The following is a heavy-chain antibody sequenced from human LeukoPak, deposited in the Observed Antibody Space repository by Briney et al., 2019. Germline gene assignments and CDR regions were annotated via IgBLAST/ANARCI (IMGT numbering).Heavy chain of an antibody. CDR2: ISTDGSYK. D-gene: IGHD3-16*01. J-gene: IGHJ2*01. Sequence: SGGSLRLSCAVSGFTFSSFPLHWVRQAPGKGLEWVAAISTDGSYKYHGDSVKGRFTISRDNPMNTLYLQMNGLRPDDTAVYYCARSLIPGRWYFDLWGRGTLVTVSS. CDR1: GFTFSSFP. CDR3: ARSLIPGRWYFDL. V-gene: IGHV3-30*04.